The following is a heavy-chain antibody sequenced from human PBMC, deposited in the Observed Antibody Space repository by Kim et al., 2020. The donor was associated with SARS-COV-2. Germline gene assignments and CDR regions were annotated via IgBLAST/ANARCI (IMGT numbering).Heavy chain of an antibody. CDR3: ARVISKQSSWAFDP. V-gene: IGHV4-34*01. D-gene: IGHD6-13*01. CDR1: GGSFSGYY. J-gene: IGHJ5*02. CDR2: INHSGST. Sequence: SETLSLTCAVYGGSFSGYYWSWIRQPPGKGLEWIGEINHSGSTNYNPSLKSRVTISVDTSKNQFSLKLSSVTAADTAAYYCARVISKQSSWAFDPWGQGTLVTVSS.